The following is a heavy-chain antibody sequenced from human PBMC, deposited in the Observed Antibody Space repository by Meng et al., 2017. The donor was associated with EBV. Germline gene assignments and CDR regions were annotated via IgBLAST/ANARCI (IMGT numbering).Heavy chain of an antibody. CDR2: RIPMSGAP. CDR3: ASESGRGFAPDF. D-gene: IGHD3-10*01. V-gene: IGHV1-69*18. Sequence: QVKVEKTGAEGKSPGTSVNVACKPCGSPLRRDAVSWVLQGTGEGLEWLGRRIPMSGAPHYAQKFKDRVTITADEYTRTNYMELSSLSSDDTAMYYCASESGRGFAPDFWGQGTLVTVSS. J-gene: IGHJ4*02. CDR1: GSPLRRDA.